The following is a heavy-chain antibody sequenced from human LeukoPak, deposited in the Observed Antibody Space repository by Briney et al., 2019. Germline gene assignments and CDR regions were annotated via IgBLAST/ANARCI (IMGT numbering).Heavy chain of an antibody. CDR1: GFTFSRYI. V-gene: IGHV3-21*01. J-gene: IGHJ6*03. Sequence: GGSLRLSCAASGFTFSRYIMNWVRQAPGKGLEWVSSISSSGNIIYYADSVRGRFTISRDNAKNSLYLQMNSLRAEDTAVYYCARGKYDFWSGYSSYFYMDVWGKGTTVTVSS. CDR2: ISSSGNII. D-gene: IGHD3-3*01. CDR3: ARGKYDFWSGYSSYFYMDV.